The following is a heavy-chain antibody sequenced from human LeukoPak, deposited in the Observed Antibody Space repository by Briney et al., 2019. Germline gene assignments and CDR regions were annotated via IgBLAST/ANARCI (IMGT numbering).Heavy chain of an antibody. J-gene: IGHJ4*02. CDR1: GFTVSSNY. CDR3: ARIEPLTVAFDY. D-gene: IGHD6-19*01. V-gene: IGHV3-66*01. CDR2: IYSGGST. Sequence: PGGSLRLSCAASGFTVSSNYMSWVRQAPGKGLEWVSVIYSGGSTYYADSVKGRFTISRDSSKNTLYLQMNSLRAEDTAVYYCARIEPLTVAFDYWGQGTLVTVSS.